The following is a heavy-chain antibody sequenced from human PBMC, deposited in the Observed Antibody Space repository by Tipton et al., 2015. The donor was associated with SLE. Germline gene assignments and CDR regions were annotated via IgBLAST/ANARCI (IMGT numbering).Heavy chain of an antibody. V-gene: IGHV4-59*01. CDR1: GASISDYY. CDR3: TRGHWVLDC. J-gene: IGHJ4*02. CDR2: IHFSGST. D-gene: IGHD3-10*01. Sequence: TLSLTCSVSGASISDYYWSWMRQAPGKGLEWIGYIHFSGSTDYNSSLKSRVAISLDASKNHFSLKLTSVTPADTAVYYCTRGHWVLDCWSQGTLVTVSS.